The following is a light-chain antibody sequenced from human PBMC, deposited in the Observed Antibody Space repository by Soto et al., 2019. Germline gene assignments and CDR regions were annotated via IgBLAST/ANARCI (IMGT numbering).Light chain of an antibody. CDR3: QQYNYWPLP. Sequence: EIVMTQSPATLSVSLGERATLACRASQTVTTNLAWYQQKPAQAPRLLIYGASTRATGIPARVSGSGSEPEFTLPISSLQSEDFAVYDCQQYNYWPLPFGPGTKVDIK. CDR2: GAS. V-gene: IGKV3-15*01. CDR1: QTVTTN. J-gene: IGKJ3*01.